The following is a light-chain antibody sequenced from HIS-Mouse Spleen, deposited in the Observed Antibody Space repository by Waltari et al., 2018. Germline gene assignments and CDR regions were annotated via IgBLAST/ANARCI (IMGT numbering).Light chain of an antibody. Sequence: QSALTQPASVSGSPGQSITISCTGTSSDVGGSNYVSWYQQHPGKAPKLMIYEVSNRPAGVSNRFSGSKSGNTASLTISGLQAEDEADYYCSSYTSSSPYVVFGGGTKLTVL. CDR3: SSYTSSSPYVV. CDR1: SSDVGGSNY. V-gene: IGLV2-14*01. CDR2: EVS. J-gene: IGLJ2*01.